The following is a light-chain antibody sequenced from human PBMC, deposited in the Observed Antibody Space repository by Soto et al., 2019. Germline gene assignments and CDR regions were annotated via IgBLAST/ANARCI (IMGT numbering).Light chain of an antibody. CDR2: EVS. CDR1: SSDVGAYNY. J-gene: IGLJ1*01. Sequence: QSALTQPASVSGSPGQSITISCTGTSSDVGAYNYVSWYRQHPGKAPKLMIYEVSNRASGFSGRFSGSKSGNTASLTISGLQAEDEAAYYCSSYTTSSNYVLGNGTKVT. CDR3: SSYTTSSNYV. V-gene: IGLV2-14*01.